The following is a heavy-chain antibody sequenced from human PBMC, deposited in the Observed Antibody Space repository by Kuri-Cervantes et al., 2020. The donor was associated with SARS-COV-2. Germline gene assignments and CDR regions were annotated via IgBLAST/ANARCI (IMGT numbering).Heavy chain of an antibody. CDR1: GDSVSSYSAG. J-gene: IGHJ4*02. CDR3: ARVTTGTLDY. CDR2: TYYRSNWYH. Sequence: SETLSLTCAISGDSVSSYSAGWNWIRQSPSRGLEWLGRTYYRSNWYHAYEVSVKSRIIINTDTSKNKFSLQLSSVTTEDTAVYYCARVTTGTLDYWGQGTLVTVSS. D-gene: IGHD1-1*01. V-gene: IGHV6-1*01.